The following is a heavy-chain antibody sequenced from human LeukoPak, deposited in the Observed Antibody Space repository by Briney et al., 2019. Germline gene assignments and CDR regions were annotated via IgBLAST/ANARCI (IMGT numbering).Heavy chain of an antibody. V-gene: IGHV1-69*06. CDR1: GYTFTSYG. CDR2: IIPIFGTA. CDR3: AYSYYYGSGRPFDY. D-gene: IGHD3-10*01. J-gene: IGHJ4*02. Sequence: SVKVSCKASGYTFTSYGISWVRQAPGQGLEWMGGIIPIFGTANYAQKFQGRVTITADKSTSTAYMELSSLRSEDTAVYYCAYSYYYGSGRPFDYWGQGTLVTVSS.